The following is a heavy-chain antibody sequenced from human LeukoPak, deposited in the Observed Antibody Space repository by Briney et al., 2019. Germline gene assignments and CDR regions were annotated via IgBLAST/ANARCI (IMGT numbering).Heavy chain of an antibody. J-gene: IGHJ6*02. V-gene: IGHV3-7*03. CDR2: IKQDGSEK. D-gene: IGHD3-16*01. CDR3: ARGGGLDV. CDR1: EFTFNSYW. Sequence: AGGSLRLSCAASEFTFNSYWMSWVRQAPGKGLEWVANIKQDGSEKYYVDSVKGRFTISRDNAKNSLYLQMSNLRAEDTAVYFCARGGGLDVWGQGATVTVSS.